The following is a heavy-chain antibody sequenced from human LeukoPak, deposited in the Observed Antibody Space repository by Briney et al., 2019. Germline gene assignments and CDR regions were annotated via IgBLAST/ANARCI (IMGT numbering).Heavy chain of an antibody. CDR2: IYPGDSDT. Sequence: GESLKISCQGSGYSFSTYWIGWVRLMPGKGLEWMGFIYPGDSDTRYSPAFQGQVTISADKYISSAYLQWSSLKPSDTAVYYCAKVVELATLTGDSYTYSYHMDVWGKGTAVTVSS. D-gene: IGHD5-24*01. J-gene: IGHJ6*03. CDR1: GYSFSTYW. CDR3: AKVVELATLTGDSYTYSYHMDV. V-gene: IGHV5-51*01.